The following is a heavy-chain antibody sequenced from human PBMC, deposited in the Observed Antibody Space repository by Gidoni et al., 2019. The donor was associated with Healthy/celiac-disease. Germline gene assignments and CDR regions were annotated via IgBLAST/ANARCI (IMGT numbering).Heavy chain of an antibody. V-gene: IGHV1-69*08. CDR1: GGTFSSYT. CDR2: IIPSLGIA. Sequence: QVQLVQSGAEVKKPGSSVKVSCKASGGTFSSYTISWVRQAPGQGLEWMGRIIPSLGIANYAQKFQGRVTITADKSTSTAYMELSSLRSEDTAVYYCARDGPRTKGAFDIWGQGTMVTVSS. CDR3: ARDGPRTKGAFDI. J-gene: IGHJ3*02. D-gene: IGHD2-2*01.